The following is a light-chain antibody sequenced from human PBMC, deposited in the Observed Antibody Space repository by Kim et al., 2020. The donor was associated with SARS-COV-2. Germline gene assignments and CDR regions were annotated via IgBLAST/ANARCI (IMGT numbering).Light chain of an antibody. Sequence: VAPGERATLSCRASQSVGSSLAWYQLKPGQAPRLLIYGASTRATGIPTRFSGSGSGADFTLTINSLQSEDFAVYYCQQYNNLPHTFGEGTKVDIK. J-gene: IGKJ4*01. CDR2: GAS. CDR1: QSVGSS. V-gene: IGKV3-15*01. CDR3: QQYNNLPHT.